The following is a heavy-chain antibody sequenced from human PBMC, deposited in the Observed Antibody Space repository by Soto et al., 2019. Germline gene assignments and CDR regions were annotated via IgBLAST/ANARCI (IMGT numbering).Heavy chain of an antibody. CDR2: ISSSSSYI. CDR1: GFTFSSYS. D-gene: IGHD3-22*01. V-gene: IGHV3-21*01. Sequence: SGGSLRLSCAASGFTFSSYSMNWVRQAPGKGLEWVSSISSSSSYIYYADSVKGRFTISRDNAKNSLYLQMNSLRAEDTAVYYCAREGYYYDSSGYQHDAFDIWGQGTMVTVSS. J-gene: IGHJ3*02. CDR3: AREGYYYDSSGYQHDAFDI.